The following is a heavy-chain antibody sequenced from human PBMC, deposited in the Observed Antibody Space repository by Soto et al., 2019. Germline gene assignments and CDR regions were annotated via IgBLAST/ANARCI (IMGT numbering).Heavy chain of an antibody. CDR1: GGSFSGYY. Sequence: PSETLSLTCAVYGGSFSGYYWSWIRQPPGKGLEWIGEINHSGSTNYNPSLKSRVTISVDTSKNQFSLKLSSVTAADTAVYYCARHVHSSSWYQHYGMDVWGQGTTVTVSS. CDR2: INHSGST. CDR3: ARHVHSSSWYQHYGMDV. J-gene: IGHJ6*02. V-gene: IGHV4-34*01. D-gene: IGHD6-13*01.